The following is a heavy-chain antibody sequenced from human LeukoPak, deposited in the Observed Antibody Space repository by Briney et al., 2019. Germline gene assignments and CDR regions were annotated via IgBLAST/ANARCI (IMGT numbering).Heavy chain of an antibody. J-gene: IGHJ6*02. CDR3: ARVGDSSGWYNYYYGMDV. D-gene: IGHD6-19*01. CDR2: IYSGGST. CDR1: GFTVSSNY. V-gene: IGHV3-66*01. Sequence: GGSLRLSCAASGFTVSSNYMSWVRQAPGKGLEWVSVIYSGGSTYYADSVKGRFTISRDNSKNTLYLQMNSLRAEDTAVYYCARVGDSSGWYNYYYGMDVWGQGTTVTVS.